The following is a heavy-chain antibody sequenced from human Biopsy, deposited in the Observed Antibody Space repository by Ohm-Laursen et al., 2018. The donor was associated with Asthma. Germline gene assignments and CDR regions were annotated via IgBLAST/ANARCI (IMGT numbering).Heavy chain of an antibody. CDR3: ARKAGSCISRTCYSLDF. CDR2: INSVFGTT. J-gene: IGHJ4*02. D-gene: IGHD2-2*01. V-gene: IGHV1-69*01. Sequence: SSVKASCKSLGGTFNTYVIGWVRQAPGQGLEWMGGINSVFGTTTYPQKFQDRVTITADDSMSTVYMELSSLRSEDTAVYYCARKAGSCISRTCYSLDFWGQGTLVTVSS. CDR1: GGTFNTYV.